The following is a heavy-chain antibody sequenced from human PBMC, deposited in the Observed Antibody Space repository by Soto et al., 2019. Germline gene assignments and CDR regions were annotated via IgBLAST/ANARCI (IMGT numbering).Heavy chain of an antibody. J-gene: IGHJ6*03. CDR1: GDSITTSSYS. Sequence: QLQLQESGPGLVKPSETLSLTCTVSGDSITTSSYSWGWIRQPPGKGLEWIGTIYYSGSTYYNPSLISRVTIAVDTSKNQSSLKLSSVTAAETAIYYCARTIRGSGYSSSSGEYYYYLDVWGKGTTVTVSS. V-gene: IGHV4-39*01. D-gene: IGHD6-6*01. CDR3: ARTIRGSGYSSSSGEYYYYLDV. CDR2: IYYSGST.